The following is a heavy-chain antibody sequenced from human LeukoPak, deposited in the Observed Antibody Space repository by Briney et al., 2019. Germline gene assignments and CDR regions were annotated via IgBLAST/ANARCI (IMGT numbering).Heavy chain of an antibody. CDR2: IDSTSSFI. J-gene: IGHJ4*02. D-gene: IGHD3/OR15-3a*01. CDR1: GFTSSSYA. Sequence: PGGSLRLSCAASGFTSSSYAMMWVRQAPGKGLEWVSSIDSTSSFIYYADSLKGRFTVSRDNAKNSLYLQMNSLRAEDTAVYYCAKAHLLDWLLSFDYWGQGTLVTVSS. V-gene: IGHV3-21*01. CDR3: AKAHLLDWLLSFDY.